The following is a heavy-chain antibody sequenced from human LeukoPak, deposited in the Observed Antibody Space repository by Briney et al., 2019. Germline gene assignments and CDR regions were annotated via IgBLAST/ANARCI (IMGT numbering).Heavy chain of an antibody. CDR1: GFTFNDYA. CDR2: ISWNSGSI. D-gene: IGHD6-19*01. CDR3: AKDMYSSGSNGEGYLQH. Sequence: GGSLRLSCEASGFTFNDYAMHWVRQAPGKGLEWVSGISWNSGSIGYADSVKGRFTISRDNAKNSLYLHINRLRTEDTVLYYCAKDMYSSGSNGEGYLQHWGQGTLVTVSS. V-gene: IGHV3-9*01. J-gene: IGHJ1*01.